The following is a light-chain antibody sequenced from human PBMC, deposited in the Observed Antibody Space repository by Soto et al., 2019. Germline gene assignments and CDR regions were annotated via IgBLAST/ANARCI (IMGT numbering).Light chain of an antibody. J-gene: IGLJ1*01. CDR3: SSYAGRNLLL. CDR1: NNDVGRYNY. V-gene: IGLV2-8*01. Sequence: QSVLTQPPSASGSPGQSVTISCTGTNNDVGRYNYVSWYQQHPGKAPKLIIYEVTQRPSGVPDRFSGSKSGNTASLTVSGLQAEDEADYYCSSYAGRNLLLFGAGTKVTVL. CDR2: EVT.